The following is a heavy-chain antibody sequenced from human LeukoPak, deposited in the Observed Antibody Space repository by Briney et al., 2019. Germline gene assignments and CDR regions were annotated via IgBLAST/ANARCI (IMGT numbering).Heavy chain of an antibody. D-gene: IGHD3-10*01. CDR1: GFTFSDYY. CDR2: INSEGSST. V-gene: IGHV3-74*01. CDR3: ARDWAMVRGVIDV. J-gene: IGHJ6*02. Sequence: GGSLRLSCAASGFTFSDYYMSWLRQAPGKGLVWVSRINSEGSSTSYADSVKGRFTISRDNAKNTLYLQMNSLRAEDTAVYYCARDWAMVRGVIDVWGQGTTVTVSS.